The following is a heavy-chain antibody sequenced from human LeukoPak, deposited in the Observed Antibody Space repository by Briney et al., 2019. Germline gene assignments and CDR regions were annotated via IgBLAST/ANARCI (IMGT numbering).Heavy chain of an antibody. CDR2: IYYSGRT. J-gene: IGHJ6*02. D-gene: IGHD5-18*01. Sequence: SETLSLTCTVSGGSISSYYWGWIRQPPGKGLEWIGTIYYSGRTSYNPSLKSRLTISVDTSKNQFSLKLSSVTAADTAVYYCARLPQGGSSYGPLDVWGQGTTVTVSS. CDR3: ARLPQGGSSYGPLDV. V-gene: IGHV4-39*01. CDR1: GGSISSYY.